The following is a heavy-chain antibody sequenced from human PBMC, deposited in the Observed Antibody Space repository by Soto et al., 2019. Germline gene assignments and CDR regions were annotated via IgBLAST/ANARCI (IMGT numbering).Heavy chain of an antibody. CDR3: VKGEYYYDSSGYYPFDY. Sequence: GGSLRLSCSASGFTFSIYAMHWVRQAPGKGLEYVSSISTNGGSTDYADSVKGRFTTSRDNSKNTVYLQMSSLRVEDTAVYYCVKGEYYYDSSGYYPFDYWGQGTLVTVS. J-gene: IGHJ4*02. V-gene: IGHV3-64D*06. D-gene: IGHD3-22*01. CDR2: ISTNGGST. CDR1: GFTFSIYA.